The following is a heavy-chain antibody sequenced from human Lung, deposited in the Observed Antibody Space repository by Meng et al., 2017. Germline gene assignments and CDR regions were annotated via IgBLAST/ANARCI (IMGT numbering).Heavy chain of an antibody. V-gene: IGHV4-34*01. J-gene: IGHJ4*02. CDR3: ARGPTTMAHDFNY. Sequence: QVQLQQVGAGLLTASGTLSLTCVVSGGSFSDYYWSWIRQPPGRGLEWIGEINHSGITTYNPSLESRATISVDTSQNNLSLKLSSVTAADSAVYYCARGPTTMAHDFNYWGQGTLVTVSS. CDR1: GGSFSDYY. D-gene: IGHD4-11*01. CDR2: INHSGIT.